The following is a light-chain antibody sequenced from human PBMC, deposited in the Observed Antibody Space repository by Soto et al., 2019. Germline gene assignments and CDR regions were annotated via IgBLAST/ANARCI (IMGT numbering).Light chain of an antibody. J-gene: IGKJ1*01. CDR1: QGISNY. CDR2: AAS. V-gene: IGKV1-27*01. Sequence: DIQMTPSPSSLSASVGDRVTITCPASQGISNYLAWYQQKPGKVPKLMIYAASTLQSGVPSRFSGSGSGTDFTLTISSLKTEDVATYYCQKYNSASWTFGQGTKVDIK. CDR3: QKYNSASWT.